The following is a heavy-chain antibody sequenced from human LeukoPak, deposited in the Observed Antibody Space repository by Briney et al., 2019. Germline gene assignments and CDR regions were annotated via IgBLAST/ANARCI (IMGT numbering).Heavy chain of an antibody. D-gene: IGHD3-10*01. V-gene: IGHV4-4*07. J-gene: IGHJ5*02. Sequence: PSETLSLTCSVSGYSLSSAYYWGWIRQPAGKGLEWIGRIYTSGSTNYNPSLKSRVTISVDTSKNQFSLKLSSVTAADTAVYYCARGLVVRWATADWFDPWGQGTLVTVSS. CDR1: GYSLSSAYY. CDR2: IYTSGST. CDR3: ARGLVVRWATADWFDP.